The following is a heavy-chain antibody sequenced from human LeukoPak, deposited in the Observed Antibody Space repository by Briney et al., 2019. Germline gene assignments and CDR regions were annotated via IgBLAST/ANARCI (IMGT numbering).Heavy chain of an antibody. D-gene: IGHD3-22*01. CDR2: SIPIFSRA. Sequence: GASVKVSCKVSGPTFAFSAISWVRQAPGQGLDWMGGSIPIFSRADYAQRFQDRITITWDESTGTDYMELRSLTFDDTAVYYCARVGPPRRDHYYPSSGDYLPVFEIWGHGTMVTVSS. V-gene: IGHV1-69*13. CDR1: GPTFAFSA. CDR3: ARVGPPRRDHYYPSSGDYLPVFEI. J-gene: IGHJ3*02.